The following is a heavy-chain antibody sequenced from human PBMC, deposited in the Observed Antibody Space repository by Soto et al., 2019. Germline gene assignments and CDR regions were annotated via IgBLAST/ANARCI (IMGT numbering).Heavy chain of an antibody. D-gene: IGHD3-9*01. CDR2: NNPNGGRT. CDR1: GYTFTSYY. J-gene: IGHJ4*02. V-gene: IGHV1-46*01. CDR3: ARGREYYDILTGSPSPVFDY. Sequence: ASVKVSCKASGYTFTSYYMHWVRQAPGQGLKWMGINNPNGGRTSYAQKFQGRVTMNRDTSTSTVYTELSSLRSEDTAVYYCARGREYYDILTGSPSPVFDYWGQGTLVTVSS.